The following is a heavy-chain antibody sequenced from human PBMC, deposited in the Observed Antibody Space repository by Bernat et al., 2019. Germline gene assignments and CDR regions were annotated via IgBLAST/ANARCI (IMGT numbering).Heavy chain of an antibody. J-gene: IGHJ4*02. D-gene: IGHD6-13*01. Sequence: QLQLQESGPGLVKPSETLSLTCTVSGGSISSSSYYWGLIRQPPGKGLEWIGSIYYSGSTYYNPSLKSRVTISVDTSKNQFSLKLSSVTAADAAVYYCADGYSGSWSPFDYWGQGTLVTVSS. V-gene: IGHV4-39*01. CDR2: IYYSGST. CDR3: ADGYSGSWSPFDY. CDR1: GGSISSSSYY.